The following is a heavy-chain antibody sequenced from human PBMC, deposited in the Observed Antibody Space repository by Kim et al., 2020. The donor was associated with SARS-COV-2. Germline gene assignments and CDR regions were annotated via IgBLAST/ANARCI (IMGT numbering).Heavy chain of an antibody. D-gene: IGHD1-26*01. V-gene: IGHV3-30*02. Sequence: YVAYAVNGRFTITGDNSKQALYLQMNSMRDEDTAVYYCAKEYGGSYGIDYWGQGTLVTVSS. J-gene: IGHJ4*02. CDR3: AKEYGGSYGIDY.